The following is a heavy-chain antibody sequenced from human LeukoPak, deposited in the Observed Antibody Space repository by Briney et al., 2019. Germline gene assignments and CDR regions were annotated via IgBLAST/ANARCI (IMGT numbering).Heavy chain of an antibody. V-gene: IGHV3-23*01. Sequence: GGSLRLSCAASGFTFSSNAMSWVRQAPGKGLEWVSAISGSGASTHHADSVKGRFTISRDTSKNTLYLQMNSLRAEDTAVYYCAKEGIAGDFDYWGQGTLVTVSS. J-gene: IGHJ4*02. D-gene: IGHD6-13*01. CDR1: GFTFSSNA. CDR3: AKEGIAGDFDY. CDR2: ISGSGAST.